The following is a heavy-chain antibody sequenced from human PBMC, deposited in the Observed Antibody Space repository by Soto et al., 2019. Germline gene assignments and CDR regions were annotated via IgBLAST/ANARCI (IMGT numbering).Heavy chain of an antibody. CDR1: GFSLSTSGVG. V-gene: IGHV2-5*01. D-gene: IGHD3-22*01. J-gene: IGHJ4*02. CDR3: AHRVLLLGQDY. CDR2: IYWKDDK. Sequence: QITLKESGPTLGNPTQTLTLTCTFSGFSLSTSGVGVGWIRQPPGKALEWLALIYWKDDKRYSPSLKSRITITSDSSKSQVVLKMTNMDRVDKATYYCAHRVLLLGQDYLGQGALVAVSS.